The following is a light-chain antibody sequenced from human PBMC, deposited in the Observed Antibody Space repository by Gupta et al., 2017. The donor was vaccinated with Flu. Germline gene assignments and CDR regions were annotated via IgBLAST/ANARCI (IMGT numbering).Light chain of an antibody. CDR3: QQGAHWWT. J-gene: IGKJ1*01. V-gene: IGKV3-11*01. CDR1: QSVGSA. Sequence: EIVLTQSPGTLSLSPGERATLSCSASQSVGSALAWYQQKPGQAPRLLIYDASKRATGIPARFSGSGSGTDFTLTISGLEPEDFAVYYCQQGAHWWTCGQGTKVEIK. CDR2: DAS.